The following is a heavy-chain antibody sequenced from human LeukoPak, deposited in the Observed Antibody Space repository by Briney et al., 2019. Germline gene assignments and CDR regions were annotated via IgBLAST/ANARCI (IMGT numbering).Heavy chain of an antibody. CDR1: GFIFSSYA. J-gene: IGHJ6*02. CDR3: AGCSGGSCYSRGKYGVDV. V-gene: IGHV3-23*01. Sequence: GGSLRLSCVASGFIFSSYAINWVRQAPGKGLECVSFISTSGDFTYYAASVKGRFTVSRDNSKNTLYLQMNSLRADDTAVYYCAGCSGGSCYSRGKYGVDVWGQGTTVIVSS. D-gene: IGHD2-15*01. CDR2: ISTSGDFT.